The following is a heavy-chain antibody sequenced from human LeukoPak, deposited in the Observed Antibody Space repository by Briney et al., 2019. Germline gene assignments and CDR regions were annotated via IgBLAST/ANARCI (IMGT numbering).Heavy chain of an antibody. CDR2: INPNSGGT. Sequence: ASVKVSCKASGYAFTGYYMHWVRQAPGQGLGWMGWINPNSGGTNYAQKFQGRVTMTRDTSISTAYMELSRLRSDDTAVYYCAREMVGNIVVVPAATPFDYWGQGTLVTVSS. V-gene: IGHV1-2*02. J-gene: IGHJ4*02. CDR1: GYAFTGYY. D-gene: IGHD2-2*01. CDR3: AREMVGNIVVVPAATPFDY.